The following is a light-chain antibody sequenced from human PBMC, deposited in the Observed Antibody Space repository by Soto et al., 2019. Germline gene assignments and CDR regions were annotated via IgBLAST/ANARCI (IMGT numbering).Light chain of an antibody. J-gene: IGKJ4*01. V-gene: IGKV3-20*01. CDR2: GAS. Sequence: EIVLTQSPGTLFLSPGERATLSSRASQSVSSIYLAWYQQKPGQAPRLLIYGASSRPTGIPHRFSGSGSGADFTLTISRLESEGFAVYYCQQYGSSALTFGGGTQVESK. CDR1: QSVSSIY. CDR3: QQYGSSALT.